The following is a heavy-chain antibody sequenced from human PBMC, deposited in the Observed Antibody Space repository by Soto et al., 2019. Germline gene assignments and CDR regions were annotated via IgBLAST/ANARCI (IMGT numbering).Heavy chain of an antibody. CDR2: INHSGST. CDR1: GGSFSGYY. D-gene: IGHD2-2*01. J-gene: IGHJ6*03. CDR3: ARGIVVVPAAMRRTYYMDV. Sequence: SETLSLTCAVYGGSFSGYYWSWIRQPPGKGLEWIGEINHSGSTNYNPSLKSRVTISVDTSKNQFSLKLSSVTAADTAVYYCARGIVVVPAAMRRTYYMDVWGKGTTVTVSS. V-gene: IGHV4-34*01.